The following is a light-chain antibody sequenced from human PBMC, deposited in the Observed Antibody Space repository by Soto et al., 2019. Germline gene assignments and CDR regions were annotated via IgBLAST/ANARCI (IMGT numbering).Light chain of an antibody. CDR2: GAS. J-gene: IGKJ1*01. Sequence: EIVMTQSPATLSVSPVERATLSCRATLSVSSNLAWYQQKPGQAPRLLIYGASARATGIPARFSGSGSGTEFTLTISSLQSEDFAVYYCQQYNNWPRTFGQGTKVEIK. V-gene: IGKV3D-15*01. CDR3: QQYNNWPRT. CDR1: LSVSSN.